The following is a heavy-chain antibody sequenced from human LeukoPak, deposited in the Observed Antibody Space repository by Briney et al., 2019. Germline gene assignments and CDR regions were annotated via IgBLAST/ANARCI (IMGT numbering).Heavy chain of an antibody. CDR3: AKAYYNSGSYYSFDY. CDR2: ISGSGGST. Sequence: GGPLRLSCAASGFTFSSYAVSWVRQAPGKGLEWVSSISGSGGSTYYADSVKGRFTISRDNSKNTLYLQMNSLRAEDTAVYYCAKAYYNSGSYYSFDYWGQGTLVTVSS. CDR1: GFTFSSYA. J-gene: IGHJ4*02. V-gene: IGHV3-23*01. D-gene: IGHD3-10*01.